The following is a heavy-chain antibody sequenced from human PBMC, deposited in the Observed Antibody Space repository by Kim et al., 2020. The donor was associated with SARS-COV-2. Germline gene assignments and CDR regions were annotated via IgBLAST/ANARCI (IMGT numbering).Heavy chain of an antibody. D-gene: IGHD4-17*01. CDR2: GTT. CDR3: ARGNGDYGY. Sequence: GTTNYHPSLKSRVTQSVDTSTNQFSLKLSSVTAADTAVYYCARGNGDYGYWGQGTLVTVSS. J-gene: IGHJ4*02. V-gene: IGHV4-4*07.